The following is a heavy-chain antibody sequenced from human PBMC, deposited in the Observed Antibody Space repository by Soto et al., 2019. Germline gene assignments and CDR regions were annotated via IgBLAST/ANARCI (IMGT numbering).Heavy chain of an antibody. CDR3: VGAGYVWGSYRNDAFDI. Sequence: QVQLVQSGAEVKKPGSSVKVSCKASGGTFSSYGIDWVRQAPGQGLEWMGGIIPILGTSNYAQKFQGRVTITADESTRTAYMDLSSLRSEDTAVYYCVGAGYVWGSYRNDAFDIWGQGTMVTVSS. D-gene: IGHD3-16*02. CDR2: IIPILGTS. CDR1: GGTFSSYG. J-gene: IGHJ3*02. V-gene: IGHV1-69*12.